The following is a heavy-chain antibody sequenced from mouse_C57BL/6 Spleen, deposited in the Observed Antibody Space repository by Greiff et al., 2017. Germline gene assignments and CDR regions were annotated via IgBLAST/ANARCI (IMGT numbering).Heavy chain of an antibody. CDR3: ARQVYYYGSSYDGYFDY. D-gene: IGHD1-1*01. Sequence: VQLQQSGPELVKPGASVKISCKASGYSFTSYYIHWVKQRPGQGLEWIGWIYPGSGNTKYNEKFKGKATLTADTSSSTAYMQLSSLSSEDSAVYYCARQVYYYGSSYDGYFDYWGQGTTLTVSS. V-gene: IGHV1-66*01. J-gene: IGHJ2*01. CDR1: GYSFTSYY. CDR2: IYPGSGNT.